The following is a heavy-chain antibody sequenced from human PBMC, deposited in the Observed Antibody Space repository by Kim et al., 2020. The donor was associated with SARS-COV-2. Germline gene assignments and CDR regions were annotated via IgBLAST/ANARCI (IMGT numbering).Heavy chain of an antibody. CDR1: GYTFTSYA. CDR2: INAGNGNT. D-gene: IGHD1-1*01. V-gene: IGHV1-3*01. CDR3: ASTCLENDDPHDAFDI. Sequence: ASVKVSCKASGYTFTSYAMHWVRQAPGQRLEWMGWINAGNGNTKYSQKFQGRVTITRDTSASTASMELSSRRSEDTAVYYCASTCLENDDPHDAFDIWGQGTMVTVSS. J-gene: IGHJ3*02.